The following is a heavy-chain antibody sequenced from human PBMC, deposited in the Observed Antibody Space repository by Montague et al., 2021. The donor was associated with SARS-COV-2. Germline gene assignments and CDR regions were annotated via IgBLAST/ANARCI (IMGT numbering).Heavy chain of an antibody. V-gene: IGHV3-23*01. CDR1: GFTFSKYA. Sequence: SLRLSCAASGFTFSKYAMSWVRQAPGKGLEWVPAISGSGRSTYSADSVKGRFTISRDNSKNTLYLQINSSRAEDTAVYYCAKAFLGTTAAFDFWGQGTLVTVSS. CDR3: AKAFLGTTAAFDF. CDR2: ISGSGRST. J-gene: IGHJ4*02. D-gene: IGHD2-2*01.